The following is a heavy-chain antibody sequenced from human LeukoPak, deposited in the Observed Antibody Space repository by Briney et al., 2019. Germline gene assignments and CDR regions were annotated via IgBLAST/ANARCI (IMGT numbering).Heavy chain of an antibody. D-gene: IGHD3-3*01. CDR2: INPNSGGT. V-gene: IGHV1-2*02. Sequence: ASVKVSCKASGYTFTGYYMHWVRQAPGQGLEWMGWINPNSGGTNYAQKFQGRVTMTRDTSISTAYMELSRLRSDDTAVYYCARSPYYDFWSGFSSLNYWGQGTLVTVSS. CDR1: GYTFTGYY. J-gene: IGHJ4*02. CDR3: ARSPYYDFWSGFSSLNY.